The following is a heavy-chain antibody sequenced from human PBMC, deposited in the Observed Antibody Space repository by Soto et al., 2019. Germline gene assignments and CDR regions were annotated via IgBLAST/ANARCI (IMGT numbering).Heavy chain of an antibody. CDR3: ASSESYHEATY. Sequence: GGSLRLSCTGSGFTFSNFAMSWVRQAPGKGLEWVSSINYNGVGTYYADSVKGRFTISRDNSKNTLFLLINSLRVEDAAIYYCASSESYHEATYWGQGTVVTVSS. CDR1: GFTFSNFA. CDR2: INYNGVGT. D-gene: IGHD3-10*01. J-gene: IGHJ4*02. V-gene: IGHV3-23*01.